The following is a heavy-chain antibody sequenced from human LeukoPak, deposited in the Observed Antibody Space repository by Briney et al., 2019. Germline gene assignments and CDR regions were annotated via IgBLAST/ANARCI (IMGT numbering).Heavy chain of an antibody. Sequence: GGSLRLSCAASGFTFSSYAMSWVRQAPGKGLEWVSVISGGGGSTYYADSVKGRFTISRDNSKNTLYLQMNSLRAEDTAVYYCAKPPVAALNDYFDYWGQGTLVTVSS. V-gene: IGHV3-23*01. D-gene: IGHD6-25*01. CDR3: AKPPVAALNDYFDY. CDR2: ISGGGGST. CDR1: GFTFSSYA. J-gene: IGHJ4*02.